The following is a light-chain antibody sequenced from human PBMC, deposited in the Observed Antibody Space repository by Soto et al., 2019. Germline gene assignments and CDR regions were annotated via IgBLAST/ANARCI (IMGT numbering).Light chain of an antibody. J-gene: IGKJ5*01. Sequence: DIQMTQSPATLPASVGDRVTITCRASQSISRWLAWYQQKPGKAPKILISDASILENGVPSRFSGTGSGTEFTLTISNLHPDDFATYFCQQYNSCPRITFGQGTRLEIK. V-gene: IGKV1-5*01. CDR2: DAS. CDR3: QQYNSCPRIT. CDR1: QSISRW.